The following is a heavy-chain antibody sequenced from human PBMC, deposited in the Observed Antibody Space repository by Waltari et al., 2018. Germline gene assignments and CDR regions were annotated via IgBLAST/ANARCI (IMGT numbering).Heavy chain of an antibody. Sequence: QVQLQQWGAGLLKPSETLSLTCAVYGGSFSGYYWSWIRQPPGKGLEWIGENNHRGGADYTPSLNSRVPLSVDPTKNQFSLKLSSVTAADTAVYYCARRRPHYCYYYMDVWGKGTTVTVSS. CDR3: ARRRPHYCYYYMDV. CDR2: NNHRGGA. J-gene: IGHJ6*03. CDR1: GGSFSGYY. V-gene: IGHV4-34*01.